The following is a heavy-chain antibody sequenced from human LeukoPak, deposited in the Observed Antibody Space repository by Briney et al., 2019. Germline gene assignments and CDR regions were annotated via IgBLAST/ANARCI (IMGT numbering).Heavy chain of an antibody. Sequence: HPGGALILSCAVSGFRVSDYYRSWVRQAPGKGLEWVGLIRDSGEAFYEVFVRGRFAISRDDSENTLYLQMNSLRAEDTAVYFCARDRAAQQDWVEFDPWGQGTPVIVSS. CDR3: ARDRAAQQDWVEFDP. CDR2: IRDSGEA. J-gene: IGHJ5*02. D-gene: IGHD3/OR15-3a*01. CDR1: GFRVSDYY. V-gene: IGHV3-66*03.